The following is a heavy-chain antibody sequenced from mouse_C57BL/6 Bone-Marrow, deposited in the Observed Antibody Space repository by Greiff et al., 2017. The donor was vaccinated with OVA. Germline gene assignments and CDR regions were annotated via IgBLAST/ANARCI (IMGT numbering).Heavy chain of an antibody. J-gene: IGHJ2*01. V-gene: IGHV1-7*01. CDR3: AREKHTNYGVDY. D-gene: IGHD2-5*01. CDR1: GYTFTSYW. CDR2: INPSRGYT. Sequence: QVQLQQSGAELAKPGASVKLSCKASGYTFTSYWMHWVKQRPGQGLEWIGYINPSRGYTKYNQKFKDKATLTADKSSSTASMQLSSQTYEDSAVEYGAREKHTNYGVDYWGQGTTLTVSS.